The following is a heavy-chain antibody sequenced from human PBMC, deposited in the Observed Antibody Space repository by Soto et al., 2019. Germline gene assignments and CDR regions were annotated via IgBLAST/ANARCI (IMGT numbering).Heavy chain of an antibody. Sequence: GALRLSCAASGFTFSGSAMHWVRQASGKGLEWVGRIRSKANSYATAYAASVKGRFTISRDDSKNTAYLQMNSLKTEDTAVYYCTSLAADFDYWGQGTLVTVSS. CDR2: IRSKANSYAT. CDR3: TSLAADFDY. CDR1: GFTFSGSA. D-gene: IGHD6-13*01. J-gene: IGHJ4*02. V-gene: IGHV3-73*01.